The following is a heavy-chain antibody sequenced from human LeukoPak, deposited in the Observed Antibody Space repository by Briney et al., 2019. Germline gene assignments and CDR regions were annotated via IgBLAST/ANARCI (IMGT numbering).Heavy chain of an antibody. V-gene: IGHV4-4*02. CDR1: GGSISSSNW. Sequence: PSGPLSLTCAVSGGSISSSNWWSWVRQPPGKGLEWIGEIYHSGSTNYNPSLKSRVTISVDKSKNQFSLKLSSVTAADTAVYYCARHLDCSSTSCYGGGWFDPWGQGTLVTVSS. J-gene: IGHJ5*02. CDR3: ARHLDCSSTSCYGGGWFDP. CDR2: IYHSGST. D-gene: IGHD2-2*01.